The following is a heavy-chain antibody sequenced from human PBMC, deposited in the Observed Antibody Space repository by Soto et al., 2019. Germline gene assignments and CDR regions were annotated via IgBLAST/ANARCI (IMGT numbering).Heavy chain of an antibody. CDR3: ARKGYCSGGSCYWSDY. CDR2: INHSGST. CDR1: GGSFSGYY. V-gene: IGHV4-34*01. Sequence: SETLSLTCAVYGGSFSGYYWSWIRQPPGKGLEWIGEINHSGSTNYNPSLKSRVTISVDTSKNQFSLKLSSVTAADTAVYYCARKGYCSGGSCYWSDYWGQGTLVTVSS. J-gene: IGHJ4*02. D-gene: IGHD2-15*01.